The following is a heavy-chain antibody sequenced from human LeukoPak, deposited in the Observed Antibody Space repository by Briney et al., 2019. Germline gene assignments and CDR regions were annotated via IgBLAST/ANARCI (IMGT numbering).Heavy chain of an antibody. D-gene: IGHD1-1*01. CDR2: INPNNGAT. Sequence: ASVKVSCKASGYTFSGYYIHWVRQAPGQGLEWMGWINPNNGATNYAQKFQGRVTMTRDTSITTTYMELSRLTSDDTAVYYCARYNWNDVVSALDYWGQGTLVTVS. CDR1: GYTFSGYY. CDR3: ARYNWNDVVSALDY. V-gene: IGHV1-2*02. J-gene: IGHJ4*02.